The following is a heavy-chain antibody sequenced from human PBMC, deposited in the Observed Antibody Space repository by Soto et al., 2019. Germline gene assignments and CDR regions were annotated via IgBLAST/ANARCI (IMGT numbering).Heavy chain of an antibody. CDR3: AKDIVVVVAAGDAFDI. D-gene: IGHD2-15*01. J-gene: IGHJ3*02. CDR2: ISGSGGST. V-gene: IGHV3-23*01. Sequence: GGSLRLSCAASGFTFSSYAMSWVRQSPGKGLEWVSGISGSGGSTYYADFVKGRFTISRDKSKNTLYLQMNSLRAEDTAVYYCAKDIVVVVAAGDAFDIWGQGTMVTVSS. CDR1: GFTFSSYA.